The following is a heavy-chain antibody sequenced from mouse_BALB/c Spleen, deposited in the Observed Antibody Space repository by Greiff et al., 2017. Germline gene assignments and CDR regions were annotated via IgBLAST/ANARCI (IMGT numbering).Heavy chain of an antibody. Sequence: VQLQQSGTVLARPGASVKMSCKASGYTFTSYWMHWVKQRPGQGLEWIGAIYPGNSDTSYNQKFKGKAKLTAVTSTSTAYMELSSLTNEDSAVYYCTRWTTATGFAYWGQGTLVTVSA. CDR1: GYTFTSYW. CDR2: IYPGNSDT. D-gene: IGHD1-2*01. J-gene: IGHJ3*01. CDR3: TRWTTATGFAY. V-gene: IGHV1-5*01.